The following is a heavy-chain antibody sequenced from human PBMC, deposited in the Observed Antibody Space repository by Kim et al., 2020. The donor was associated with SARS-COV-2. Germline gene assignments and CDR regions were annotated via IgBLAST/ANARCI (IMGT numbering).Heavy chain of an antibody. CDR3: TTESSSRVFFGMDV. V-gene: IGHV3-15*01. J-gene: IGHJ6*02. Sequence: AAPVKGRFTISRDESKNTLYLQMNSLKTEDAAVYYCTTESSSRVFFGMDVWGQGTTVTVSS. D-gene: IGHD6-13*01.